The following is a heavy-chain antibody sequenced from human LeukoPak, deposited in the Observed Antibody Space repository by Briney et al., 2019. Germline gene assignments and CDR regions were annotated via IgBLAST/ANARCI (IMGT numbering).Heavy chain of an antibody. D-gene: IGHD6-6*01. V-gene: IGHV4-59*08. CDR1: GGSIGSYY. CDR3: ARFTARAREIDY. Sequence: PSETLSLTCTVSGGSIGSYYWSWIRQPPGKALEWIGYIYYTGNTNCNPSLKSRVTMSVDTSKSHLSLKLTSVTAADTAVYYCARFTARAREIDYWGQGILVTVSS. CDR2: IYYTGNT. J-gene: IGHJ4*02.